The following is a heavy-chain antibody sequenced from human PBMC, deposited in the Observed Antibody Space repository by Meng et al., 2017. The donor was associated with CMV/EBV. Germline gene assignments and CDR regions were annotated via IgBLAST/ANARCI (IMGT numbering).Heavy chain of an antibody. J-gene: IGHJ4*02. D-gene: IGHD6-13*01. V-gene: IGHV4-34*01. CDR3: ARGGIAAAGPFDY. CDR1: GGSFSGYY. CDR2: INHSGST. Sequence: QVQLHEGGAGLLKPSETLSLTCAVYGGSFSGYYWSWIRQPPGKGLEWIGEINHSGSTNYNPSLKSRVTISVDTSKNQFSLKLSSVTAADTTVYYCARGGIAAAGPFDYWGQGTLVTVS.